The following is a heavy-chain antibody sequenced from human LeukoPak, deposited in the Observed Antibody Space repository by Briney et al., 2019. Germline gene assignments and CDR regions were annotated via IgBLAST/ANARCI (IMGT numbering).Heavy chain of an antibody. D-gene: IGHD3-3*01. CDR3: ARRHYDFWSPYVDY. J-gene: IGHJ4*02. CDR2: IYYSGST. V-gene: IGHV4-39*01. CDR1: GGSISSYY. Sequence: SETLSLTCAVSGGSISSYYWGWIRQPPWKGLEWIGSIYYSGSTYYNPSLKSRVTISVDTSKNQFSLKLSSVTAADTAVYYCARRHYDFWSPYVDYWGQGTLVTVSS.